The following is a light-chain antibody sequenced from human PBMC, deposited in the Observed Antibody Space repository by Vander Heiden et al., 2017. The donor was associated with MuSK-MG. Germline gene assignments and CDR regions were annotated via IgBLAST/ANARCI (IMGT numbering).Light chain of an antibody. CDR1: QSLSSN. J-gene: IGKJ1*01. Sequence: DIVLTPSPPPLSLSPAERATLSCRASQSLSSNLAWYQQKPGQAPRLLMYGTAIRATGSPARFSGSGCGREFTLTISSRQSEDVAVYYCQQYNNWAPWTFGQGTKVEIK. CDR3: QQYNNWAPWT. V-gene: IGKV3-15*01. CDR2: GTA.